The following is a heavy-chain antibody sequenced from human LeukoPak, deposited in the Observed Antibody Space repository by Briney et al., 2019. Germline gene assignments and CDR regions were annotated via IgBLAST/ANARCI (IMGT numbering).Heavy chain of an antibody. CDR3: AREGDYYDSSGYTITYNWFDP. D-gene: IGHD3-22*01. CDR2: IIPIFGTA. CDR1: GGTFSSYA. V-gene: IGHV1-69*13. Sequence: SVKVSCKVSGGTFSSYAISWVRQAPGQGLEWMGGIIPIFGTANYAQKFQGRVTITADESTSTAYMELSSLRSEDTAVYYCAREGDYYDSSGYTITYNWFDPWGQGTLVTVSS. J-gene: IGHJ5*02.